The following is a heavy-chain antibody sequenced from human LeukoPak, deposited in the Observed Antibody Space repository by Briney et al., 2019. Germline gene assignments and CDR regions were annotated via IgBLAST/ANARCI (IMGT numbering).Heavy chain of an antibody. Sequence: PGGSLRLSCAASGFTFSDHYMDWVRQAPGKGLEWVGRTRNKANSYTTEYAASVKGRFTISRDDSKNSLYLQMNSLKTEDTAVYYCARGTRSWLQSYYYYYYMDVWGKGTTVTVSS. V-gene: IGHV3-72*01. D-gene: IGHD5-24*01. CDR2: TRNKANSYTT. CDR1: GFTFSDHY. CDR3: ARGTRSWLQSYYYYYYMDV. J-gene: IGHJ6*03.